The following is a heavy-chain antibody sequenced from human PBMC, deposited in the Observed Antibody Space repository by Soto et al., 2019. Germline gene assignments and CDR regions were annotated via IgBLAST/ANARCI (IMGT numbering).Heavy chain of an antibody. D-gene: IGHD2-2*01. J-gene: IGHJ4*02. V-gene: IGHV1-18*01. CDR1: GFTFNTYF. Sequence: HVQLLQSGGELKKPGASEKVSCNTSGFTFNTYFISWVRQAPGQGLEWMGWISPYNGNTKYGEKFQGRVTMTTDTITRTAYMELRNLRIDDTAVYYCARDTSNSFDYWGQGTLVTVSS. CDR3: ARDTSNSFDY. CDR2: ISPYNGNT.